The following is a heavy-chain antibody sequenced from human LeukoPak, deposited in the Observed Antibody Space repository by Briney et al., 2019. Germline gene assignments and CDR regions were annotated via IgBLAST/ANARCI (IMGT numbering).Heavy chain of an antibody. CDR2: INPNGGGT. V-gene: IGHV1-2*02. CDR1: GYTFTGYY. J-gene: IGHJ4*02. CDR3: AREHSGYYGFDY. D-gene: IGHD5-12*01. Sequence: ASVKVSCKASGYTFTGYYMHWVRQAPGQGLEWMGWINPNGGGTNYAQKFQGRVTMTRDTSISTAYMELSRLRSDDTAVYYCAREHSGYYGFDYWGQGTLVTVSS.